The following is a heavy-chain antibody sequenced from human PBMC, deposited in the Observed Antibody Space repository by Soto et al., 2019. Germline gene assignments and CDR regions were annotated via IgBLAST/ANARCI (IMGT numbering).Heavy chain of an antibody. D-gene: IGHD3-10*01. Sequence: QVQLVQSGAEVKKPGASVKVSCKASGYTFTGYYMHWVRQAPGQGLEWMGWINPNSGGTNYAQKFQGWATMTRATSISTAYMELSRLRSDDTAVYYCARGGQYYYGSGRPYNWFDPWGQGTLVTVSS. CDR1: GYTFTGYY. J-gene: IGHJ5*02. V-gene: IGHV1-2*04. CDR2: INPNSGGT. CDR3: ARGGQYYYGSGRPYNWFDP.